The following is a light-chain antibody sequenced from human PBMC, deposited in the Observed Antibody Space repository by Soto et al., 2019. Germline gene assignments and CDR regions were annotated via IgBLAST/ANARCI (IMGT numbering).Light chain of an antibody. CDR2: DAS. Sequence: DIQMTQSPSTLSASVGDRVTITCRASQSISSWLAWYQKKPGKAPKLLIYDASSLESGVPSRFIGSGCVTEFTLTISSLQPDDFATYYCHQYNSYSGSFGQGTKVEIK. CDR1: QSISSW. J-gene: IGKJ1*01. V-gene: IGKV1-5*01. CDR3: HQYNSYSGS.